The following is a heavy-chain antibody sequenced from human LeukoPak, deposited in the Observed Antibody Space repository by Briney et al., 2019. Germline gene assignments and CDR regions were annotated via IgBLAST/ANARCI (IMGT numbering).Heavy chain of an antibody. Sequence: GASVKVSCKASGYTFTSYGISWVRQAPGQGLEWMGWISAYNGNTNYAQKLQGRVTMTTDTSTSTAYMELRSLRSDDTAVYYCARDRPTNNGYCYYGMDVWGQGTTVTVSS. J-gene: IGHJ6*02. V-gene: IGHV1-18*01. D-gene: IGHD1-14*01. CDR1: GYTFTSYG. CDR2: ISAYNGNT. CDR3: ARDRPTNNGYCYYGMDV.